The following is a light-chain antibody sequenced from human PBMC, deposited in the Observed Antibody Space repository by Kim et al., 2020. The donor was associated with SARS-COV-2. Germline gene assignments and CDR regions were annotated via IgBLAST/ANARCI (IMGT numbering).Light chain of an antibody. J-gene: IGKJ4*01. CDR3: QQYGRSPPVT. Sequence: EIVLTQSPGTLSLSPGERATLSCRASQSVYGTNLNWYQQKPGQTPRLLIYGASSRATGTPDRFSGSGSGTDFTLTIDRLEPEDFAVYYCQQYGRSPPVTFGGGTKVDIK. V-gene: IGKV3-20*01. CDR2: GAS. CDR1: QSVYGTN.